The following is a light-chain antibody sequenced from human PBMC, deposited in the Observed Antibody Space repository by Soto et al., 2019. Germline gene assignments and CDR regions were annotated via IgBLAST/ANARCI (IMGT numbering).Light chain of an antibody. CDR3: QQYNNWPYT. J-gene: IGKJ2*01. CDR1: QSVSSN. CDR2: GAS. V-gene: IGKV3-15*01. Sequence: EIVMTQSAASLSVSPGERAALSCRASQSVSSNFAWYQQKPGQAPRLLIDGASTSATSIPARFSGGGSGTEFLRTSSMLQSEDFAVYYWQQYNNWPYTFGQGTKLEIK.